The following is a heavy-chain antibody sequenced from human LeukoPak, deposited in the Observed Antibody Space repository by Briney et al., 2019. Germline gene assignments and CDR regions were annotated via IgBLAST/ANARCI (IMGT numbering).Heavy chain of an antibody. J-gene: IGHJ4*02. CDR1: GFTFSSYS. D-gene: IGHD3-22*01. CDR3: ARDADSSGYYPVN. V-gene: IGHV3-21*01. CDR2: ISSSSSYI. Sequence: GGSLRLSCAASGFTFSSYSMNWVRQAPGKGLEWVSSISSSSSYIYYADSVKGRFTISRDNAKNSLYLQMNSLRAEDTAVYYCARDADSSGYYPVNWGQGTLVTVSS.